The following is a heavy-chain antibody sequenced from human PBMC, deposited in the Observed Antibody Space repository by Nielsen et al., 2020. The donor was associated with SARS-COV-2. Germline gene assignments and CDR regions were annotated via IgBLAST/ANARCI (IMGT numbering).Heavy chain of an antibody. V-gene: IGHV4-59*13. CDR2: IYYPGTYRGIT. Sequence: SETLSLTCSVSGDSISGYYWNWIRQPPGKGLEWIGYIYYPGTYRGITNYHPSLNSRVTISLDTSKNQFSLDLTSVTAADTAVYYCARDQGVDSSGPDAFDIWGQGTMVTVSS. CDR1: GDSISGYY. D-gene: IGHD3-22*01. CDR3: ARDQGVDSSGPDAFDI. J-gene: IGHJ3*02.